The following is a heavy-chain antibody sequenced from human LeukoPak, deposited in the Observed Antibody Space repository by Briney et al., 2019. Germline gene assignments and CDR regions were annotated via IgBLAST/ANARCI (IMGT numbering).Heavy chain of an antibody. J-gene: IGHJ4*02. D-gene: IGHD6-13*01. CDR1: GLTFSSYA. CDR3: ARGGAAALNDY. CDR2: ISGNGGST. V-gene: IGHV3-23*01. Sequence: GGSLRLSRAASGLTFSSYAMSWVRQAPGKGLEWVSVISGNGGSTYYADSVKGRFAISRDNSKNTLYLQMNSLRADDTAVYYCARGGAAALNDYWGQGTLVTVSS.